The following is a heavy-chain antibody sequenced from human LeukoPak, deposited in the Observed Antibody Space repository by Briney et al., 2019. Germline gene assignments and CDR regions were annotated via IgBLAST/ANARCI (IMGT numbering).Heavy chain of an antibody. CDR1: GGSFSGYY. CDR2: INHSGST. CDR3: ARGGLVRGTLNSLIGFDI. J-gene: IGHJ3*02. V-gene: IGHV4-34*01. D-gene: IGHD3-10*01. Sequence: PSETLSLTCAVYGGSFSGYYWSWIRQPPGKGLEWIGEINHSGSTNYNPSLKSRVTISVDTSKNQFSLQLNSVTPEDTALYYCARGGLVRGTLNSLIGFDIWDQGIMVTVSS.